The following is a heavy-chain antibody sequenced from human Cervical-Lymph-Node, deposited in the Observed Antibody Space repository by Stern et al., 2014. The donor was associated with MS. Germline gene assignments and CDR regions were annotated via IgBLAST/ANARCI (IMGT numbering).Heavy chain of an antibody. CDR1: GGSISSSSYY. Sequence: QLVESGPGLVKPSETLSLTCTVSGGSISSSSYYWGWIRQPPGQGLEWIGSIYYSGSTYYNPSLKSRVTISVDTSKTQFSLKLSSVTAADTAVYYCARWAYSSGWYNWFDPWGQGTLVTVSS. CDR2: IYYSGST. V-gene: IGHV4-39*01. D-gene: IGHD3-22*01. J-gene: IGHJ5*02. CDR3: ARWAYSSGWYNWFDP.